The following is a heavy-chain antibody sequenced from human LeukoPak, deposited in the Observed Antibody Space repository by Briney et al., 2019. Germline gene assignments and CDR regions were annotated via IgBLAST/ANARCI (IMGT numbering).Heavy chain of an antibody. J-gene: IGHJ6*04. V-gene: IGHV4-39*07. CDR1: GGSISSSSYY. CDR2: IYHSGST. D-gene: IGHD4-17*01. Sequence: SETLSLTCTVSGGSISSSSYYWGWIRQPPGKGLEWIGSIYHSGSTYYNPSLKSRVTISVDTSKNQFSLKLSSVTAADTAVYYCARGDGDYDVWGKGTTVTVSS. CDR3: ARGDGDYDV.